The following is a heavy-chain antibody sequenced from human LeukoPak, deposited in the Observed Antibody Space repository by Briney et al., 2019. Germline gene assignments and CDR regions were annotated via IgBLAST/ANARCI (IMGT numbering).Heavy chain of an antibody. CDR2: IYPADPDT. J-gene: IGHJ4*02. CDR1: GYSFTNYW. D-gene: IGHD3-22*01. V-gene: IGHV5-51*01. CDR3: ARVGYYYVSGGFYAQPFDF. Sequence: GESLKISCKASGYSFTNYWIGWVRQMPGKGLEWMGIIYPADPDTRYRPSFQGQVTMSADESISTAYLQWSSLKASDTAIYYCARVGYYYVSGGFYAQPFDFWGQGTLVTVSS.